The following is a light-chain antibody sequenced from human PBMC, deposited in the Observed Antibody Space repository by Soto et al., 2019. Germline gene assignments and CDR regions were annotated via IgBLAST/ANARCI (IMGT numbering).Light chain of an antibody. CDR2: AAS. Sequence: IQMTHSPSSLSSSVVYRVTITCRASQTITTFLNWYQQKEGKAPKLLIYAASRLQSGVPSRFSGSGSGTDFSLTISSLQPEDVATYYCQESETTQWTFGQGTKVDIK. V-gene: IGKV1-39*01. CDR3: QESETTQWT. J-gene: IGKJ1*01. CDR1: QTITTF.